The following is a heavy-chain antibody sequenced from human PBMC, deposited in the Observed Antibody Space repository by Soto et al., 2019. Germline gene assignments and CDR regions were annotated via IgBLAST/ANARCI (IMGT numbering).Heavy chain of an antibody. V-gene: IGHV5-10-1*01. CDR3: ARDYGSRSYMEFDC. CDR2: IDPSDSYT. J-gene: IGHJ4*02. Sequence: PGESLNISCKGSGYSFTTYLISWVRQMPGKGLEWMGRIDPSDSYTNYSPSFQGHVTISADKSISTAYLQWSSLKASDTAMYYCARDYGSRSYMEFDCWGQGTLVTVSS. D-gene: IGHD3-10*01. CDR1: GYSFTTYL.